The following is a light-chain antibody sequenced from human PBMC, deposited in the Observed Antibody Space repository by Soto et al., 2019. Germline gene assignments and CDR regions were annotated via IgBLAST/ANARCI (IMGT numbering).Light chain of an antibody. J-gene: IGLJ2*01. CDR3: AAWDDSLNVL. CDR2: TND. CDR1: SSNIGSKT. V-gene: IGLV1-44*01. Sequence: QSVLTQPPSASGTPGQRVTISCFGSSSNIGSKTVNWYQQLPGTAPKLLIYTNDRRPSGVPDRFSASKSGTSASLAISGLQSEDEADYFCAAWDDSLNVLFGGGTKLTVL.